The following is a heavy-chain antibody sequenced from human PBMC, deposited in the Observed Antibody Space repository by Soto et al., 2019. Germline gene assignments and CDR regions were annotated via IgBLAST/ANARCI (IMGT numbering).Heavy chain of an antibody. CDR2: ISYDGSNK. D-gene: IGHD6-19*01. CDR3: AKVYSSGWSTLDY. CDR1: GFTFSSYG. V-gene: IGHV3-30*18. Sequence: QVQLVESGGGVVKPGRSLRLSCAASGFTFSSYGMHWVRQAPGKGLEWVAVISYDGSNKYYADSVKGRFTISRDNSKNTLYLQMNSLRAEDTAVYYCAKVYSSGWSTLDYWGQGTLVTVSS. J-gene: IGHJ4*02.